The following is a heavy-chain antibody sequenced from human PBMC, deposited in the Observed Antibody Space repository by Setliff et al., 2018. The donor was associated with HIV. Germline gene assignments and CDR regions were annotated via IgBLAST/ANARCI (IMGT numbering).Heavy chain of an antibody. CDR1: GFTFDDYT. J-gene: IGHJ4*02. D-gene: IGHD6-13*01. CDR3: AKDMKYRRAADNSFDY. Sequence: GESLRLSCAASGFTFDDYTMHWVRQAPGKGLEWVSLISWDGTSTYYADSVKGRFTISRDNSKNSLYLQMNSLRTEDTALYYCAKDMKYRRAADNSFDYWGQGTLVTVSS. V-gene: IGHV3-43*01. CDR2: ISWDGTST.